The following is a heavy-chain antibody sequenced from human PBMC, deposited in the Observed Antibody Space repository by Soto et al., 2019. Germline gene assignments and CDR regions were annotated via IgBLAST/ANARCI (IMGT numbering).Heavy chain of an antibody. J-gene: IGHJ6*02. Sequence: ASVKVSCKASGYTFTSYGISWVRQAPGQGPECMGWISIYNGNTNYAQKLQGRVTMTIDTSTSTAYMELRSLRSDDTAVYYCARWTTNYGMDVWGQGTTVTVSS. CDR3: ARWTTNYGMDV. V-gene: IGHV1-18*01. CDR2: ISIYNGNT. CDR1: GYTFTSYG.